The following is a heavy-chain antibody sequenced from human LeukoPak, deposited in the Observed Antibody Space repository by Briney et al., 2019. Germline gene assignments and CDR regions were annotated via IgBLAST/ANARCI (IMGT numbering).Heavy chain of an antibody. J-gene: IGHJ4*02. CDR3: ARSLRIAARWYFDY. CDR2: IIPIFGTA. V-gene: IGHV1-69*13. CDR1: GGTFSSYA. D-gene: IGHD6-6*01. Sequence: GASVKVSCKASGGTFSSYAISWVRQAPGQGLEWMGGIIPIFGTANYAQKFQGRVTITADESTSTAYMELSSLRSEDTAVYYCARSLRIAARWYFDYWGQGTLVTVSS.